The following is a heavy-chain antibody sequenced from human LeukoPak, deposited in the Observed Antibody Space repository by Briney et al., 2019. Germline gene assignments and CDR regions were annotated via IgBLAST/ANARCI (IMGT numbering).Heavy chain of an antibody. CDR2: ISGSGGST. J-gene: IGHJ4*02. V-gene: IGHV3-23*01. CDR3: AKTREGGDCYDY. Sequence: GGSLRLSCAASGFTFSSYAMSWVRQAPGKGLKWVSGISGSGGSTYNADSVKGRFTISRDNSKNMLYLQMNSLRAEDTAAYYCAKTREGGDCYDYWGQGTLVTVSS. D-gene: IGHD2-21*01. CDR1: GFTFSSYA.